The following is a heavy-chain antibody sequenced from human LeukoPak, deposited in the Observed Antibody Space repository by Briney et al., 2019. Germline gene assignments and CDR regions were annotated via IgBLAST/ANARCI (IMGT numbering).Heavy chain of an antibody. D-gene: IGHD3-9*01. CDR1: GFTFSTYW. CDR2: INSDGSST. J-gene: IGHJ4*02. V-gene: IGHV3-74*01. Sequence: GGSLRLSCAASGFTFSTYWMHWVRQAPGRGLVWVSRINSDGSSTSYADSVKGRFTISRDNAKNTLYLQMNSLGAEDTAVYYCVGGLYDWVDYWGQGTLVTVSS. CDR3: VGGLYDWVDY.